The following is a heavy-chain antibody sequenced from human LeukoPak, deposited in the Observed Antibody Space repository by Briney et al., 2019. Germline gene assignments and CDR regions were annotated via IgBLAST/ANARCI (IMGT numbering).Heavy chain of an antibody. CDR2: INPNGGGT. D-gene: IGHD3-22*01. V-gene: IGHV1-2*02. CDR3: ARESYYDSSGYLP. Sequence: ASVKVSCKASGYTFTGYYMHWVRQAPGQGLEWMGWINPNGGGTNYAQKFQGRVTMTRDTSISTAYMELSRLRSDDTAVYYCARESYYDSSGYLPWGQGTLVTVSS. J-gene: IGHJ5*02. CDR1: GYTFTGYY.